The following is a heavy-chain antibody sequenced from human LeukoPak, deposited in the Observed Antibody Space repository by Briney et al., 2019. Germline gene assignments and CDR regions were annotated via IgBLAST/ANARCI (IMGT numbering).Heavy chain of an antibody. V-gene: IGHV3-21*01. CDR3: ARDRGYFDN. J-gene: IGHJ4*02. CDR1: GFTFSSYS. Sequence: GGSLRLSCAASGFTFSSYSMNWVRQAPGKGLEWLSSITSSSNYIYYADSVKGRFTISRDNVQNSLYLQMNSLRAEDTAMYYCARDRGYFDNWGQGTLVTVSS. CDR2: ITSSSNYI.